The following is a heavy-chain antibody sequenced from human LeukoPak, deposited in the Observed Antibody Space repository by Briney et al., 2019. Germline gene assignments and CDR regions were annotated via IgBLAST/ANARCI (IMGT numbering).Heavy chain of an antibody. J-gene: IGHJ3*02. CDR2: ISWNSGSI. Sequence: PGRSLRLSCAASGFTLDDYSMHWVRQAPGKGLEWVSGISWNSGSIGYADSVKGRFTISRDNAKNSLYLQMNSLRAEDTAVYYCARVRSRGGEQYCSSTSCYESARAPDAFDIWGQGTMVTVSS. D-gene: IGHD2-2*01. CDR1: GFTLDDYS. CDR3: ARVRSRGGEQYCSSTSCYESARAPDAFDI. V-gene: IGHV3-9*01.